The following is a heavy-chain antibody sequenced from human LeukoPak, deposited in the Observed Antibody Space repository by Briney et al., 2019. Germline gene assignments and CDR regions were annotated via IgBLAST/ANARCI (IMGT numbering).Heavy chain of an antibody. CDR2: INTYSHDP. CDR1: GYTFTSYG. J-gene: IGHJ5*02. D-gene: IGHD3-22*01. V-gene: IGHV1-18*01. CDR3: GRGDIDSSGYYLNWIDP. Sequence: ASVKVSCKASGYTFTSYGIIWVRQAPGLGLEWMGWINTYSHDPNYAKKFQGRVAMTTDTSTRTAYMELRSLTSDDTAMYYCGRGDIDSSGYYLNWIDPWGQGTLVTVSS.